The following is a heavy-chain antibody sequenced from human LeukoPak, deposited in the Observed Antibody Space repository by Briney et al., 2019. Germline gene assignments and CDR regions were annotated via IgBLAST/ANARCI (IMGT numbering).Heavy chain of an antibody. Sequence: GESLKISCKGSGYSFISHWIGWVRQVPGKGLEWMGIIYPGDSDTRYSPAFEGQVTMSVDKSISTAYLQWSSLKASDTAMYYCARQALGRGSSWYVNYFDYWGQGTLVTVSS. CDR2: IYPGDSDT. J-gene: IGHJ4*02. D-gene: IGHD6-13*01. CDR1: GYSFISHW. V-gene: IGHV5-51*01. CDR3: ARQALGRGSSWYVNYFDY.